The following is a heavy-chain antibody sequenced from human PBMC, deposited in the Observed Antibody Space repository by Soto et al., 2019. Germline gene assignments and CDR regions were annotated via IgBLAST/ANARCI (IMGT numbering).Heavy chain of an antibody. CDR1: GYTFTNYW. V-gene: IGHV5-51*01. CDR2: IYPGVSDT. Sequence: EVQLVQSGAEVKKPGESLKISCKGSGYTFTNYWIGWVRQMPGKGLEWMGIIYPGVSDTKDNPSFQSQVTISADKSNTTTYLQGSSLKASDTAIYYCAASIFYYGMDVWGQWTTVTISS. J-gene: IGHJ6*02. CDR3: AASIFYYGMDV.